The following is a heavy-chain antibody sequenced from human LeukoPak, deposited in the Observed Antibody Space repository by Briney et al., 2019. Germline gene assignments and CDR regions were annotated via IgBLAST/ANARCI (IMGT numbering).Heavy chain of an antibody. D-gene: IGHD3-22*01. Sequence: SETLSLTCTVPGGSISSYYWSWIRQPPGKGLEWIGYIYYSGSTNYNPSLKSRVTISVDTSKNQFSLKLSSVTAADTAVYYCARDSRSYYDSSGYYGTFDYWGQGTLVTVSS. CDR2: IYYSGST. CDR3: ARDSRSYYDSSGYYGTFDY. J-gene: IGHJ4*02. V-gene: IGHV4-59*01. CDR1: GGSISSYY.